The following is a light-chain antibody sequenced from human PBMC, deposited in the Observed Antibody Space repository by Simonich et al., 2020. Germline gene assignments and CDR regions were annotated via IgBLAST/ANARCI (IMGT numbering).Light chain of an antibody. J-gene: IGLJ3*02. Sequence: NFMLTQPHSVSESPGKTVTISCTRSSGSIASNYVQWYQQRPGSAPSPVIYEDNQRPSEVPDRFSGSIDSSSNSASLTISGLKTEDEADYYCQSYDSSNQVFGGGTKLTVL. CDR1: SGSIASNY. CDR2: EDN. V-gene: IGLV6-57*03. CDR3: QSYDSSNQV.